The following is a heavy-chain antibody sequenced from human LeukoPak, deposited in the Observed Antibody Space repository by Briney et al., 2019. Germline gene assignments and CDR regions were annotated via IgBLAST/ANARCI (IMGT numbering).Heavy chain of an antibody. D-gene: IGHD3-3*01. CDR3: ARSREEDFWSGYYDY. CDR1: GGSISSHY. V-gene: IGHV4-59*11. CDR2: IYYSGST. Sequence: PSETLSLTCTVSGGSISSHYWSWIRQPPGKGLGWIGYIYYSGSTNYNPSLKSRVTISVDTSKNQFSLKLSSVTAADTAVYYCARSREEDFWSGYYDYWGQGTLVTVSS. J-gene: IGHJ4*02.